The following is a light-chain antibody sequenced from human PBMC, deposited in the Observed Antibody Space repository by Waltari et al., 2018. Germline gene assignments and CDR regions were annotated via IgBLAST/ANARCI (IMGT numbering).Light chain of an antibody. Sequence: EIVMTQSPATLSVSPGERATLSCRASQTISNNLAWYQQKPGQAPRLLIFGASTRATGNPGRFSGSGSWTEFTLTINSLQSEDFAIYYRQQYNNWPPWTFGQGTKVEI. V-gene: IGKV3-15*01. CDR2: GAS. CDR1: QTISNN. J-gene: IGKJ1*01. CDR3: QQYNNWPPWT.